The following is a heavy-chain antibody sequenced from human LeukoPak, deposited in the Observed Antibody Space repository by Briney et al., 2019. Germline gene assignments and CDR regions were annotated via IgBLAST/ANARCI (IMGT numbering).Heavy chain of an antibody. Sequence: GGSLRLSCAASGFTLSDYYMGWVRQAPGKGLEWVAVISFHGTDTFYADSVKGRFTISRDNSKNTLYLQMNSLRAEDTAVYYCAKDLGYCSVGSCYSEGYWGQGTLVTVSS. CDR3: AKDLGYCSVGSCYSEGY. CDR2: ISFHGTDT. CDR1: GFTLSDYY. V-gene: IGHV3-30*18. J-gene: IGHJ4*02. D-gene: IGHD2-15*01.